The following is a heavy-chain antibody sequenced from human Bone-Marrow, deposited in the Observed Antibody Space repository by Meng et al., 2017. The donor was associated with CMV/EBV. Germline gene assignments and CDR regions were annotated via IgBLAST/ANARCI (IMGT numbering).Heavy chain of an antibody. V-gene: IGHV1-18*01. D-gene: IGHD5-18*01. CDR2: ISAYNGNT. Sequence: ASVKVSCNASGYTLTSYGSSWVRQAPGQGLEWMGWISAYNGNTNYAQKLQGRVTMTTDTSTSTAYMELRSLRSDDTAVYYCARVEIQLWFSSYYYYGMDVWGQGTTVTVSS. CDR3: ARVEIQLWFSSYYYYGMDV. CDR1: GYTLTSYG. J-gene: IGHJ6*02.